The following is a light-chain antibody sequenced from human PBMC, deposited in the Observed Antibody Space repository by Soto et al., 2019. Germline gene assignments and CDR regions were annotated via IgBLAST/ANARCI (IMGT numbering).Light chain of an antibody. CDR3: ATWDDRLTARGV. J-gene: IGLJ3*02. CDR1: RSNIGNNA. CDR2: NNN. Sequence: QSVLTQPPSASGTPGQRVTISCSGSRSNIGNNAVTWYQQFPGTAPKLLISNNNHRPSGVPDRFSGSKSGTSASLAISGLESEAEADYYCATWDDRLTARGVFGGGTKLTVL. V-gene: IGLV1-44*01.